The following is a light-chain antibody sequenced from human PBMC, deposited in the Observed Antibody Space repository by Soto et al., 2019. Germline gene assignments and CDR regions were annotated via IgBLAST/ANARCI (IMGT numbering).Light chain of an antibody. CDR3: QSNDSRVSAYV. Sequence: QSVLTQPPSVSGAPGQRVTISCTGSSSDIGAGFDVHWYQQVPGRAPKLLIYGNKNRPSGAPDRFSGSKSGTSASLAITGLQAEDEADYYCQSNDSRVSAYVFGTGTKVTVL. V-gene: IGLV1-40*01. J-gene: IGLJ1*01. CDR1: SSDIGAGFD. CDR2: GNK.